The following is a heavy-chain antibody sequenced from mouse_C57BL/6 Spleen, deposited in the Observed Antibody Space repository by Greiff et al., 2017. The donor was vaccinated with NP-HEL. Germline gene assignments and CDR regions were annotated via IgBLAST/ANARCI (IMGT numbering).Heavy chain of an antibody. D-gene: IGHD1-1*01. CDR1: GYTFTSYW. CDR2: IYPGSGST. J-gene: IGHJ1*03. CDR3: ARGSNCYGSSYGYCDV. Sequence: QVQLQQSGAELVKPGASVKMSCKASGYTFTSYWITWVKQRPGQGLEWIGDIYPGSGSTNYNEKFKSKATLTVDPSSSTAYMQLSSLTSDDSAVYYCARGSNCYGSSYGYCDVWGTGTTVTVSS. V-gene: IGHV1-55*01.